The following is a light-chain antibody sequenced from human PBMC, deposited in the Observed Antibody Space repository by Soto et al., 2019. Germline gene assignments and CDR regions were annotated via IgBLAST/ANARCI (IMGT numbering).Light chain of an antibody. J-gene: IGKJ1*01. Sequence: DIQMTQSPSTLSAFVGDRFTITCRASQSISGWLAWYQQKPGKAPHLLIYKASSLESGVPSRFSGSGSGTEFTLTISSLQPDDFATYYCQQYNTYSPTFGQGTKVDIK. V-gene: IGKV1-5*03. CDR2: KAS. CDR3: QQYNTYSPT. CDR1: QSISGW.